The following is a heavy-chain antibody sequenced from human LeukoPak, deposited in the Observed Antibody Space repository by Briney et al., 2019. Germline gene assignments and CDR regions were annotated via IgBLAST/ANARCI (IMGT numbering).Heavy chain of an antibody. CDR1: GFGFSYAW. V-gene: IGHV3-15*01. J-gene: IGHJ4*02. CDR3: TTAPSGYAYMNGWHLDY. CDR2: IKRKSDGETT. Sequence: PGGSLRLSYAASGFGFSYAWMSWVRQAPGKGPEWIGRIKRKSDGETTDYAAPVKGRFTISRDDSKNTLFLQMNSLKTEDSAFYYCTTAPSGYAYMNGWHLDYWGQGALVTVSS. D-gene: IGHD5-18*01.